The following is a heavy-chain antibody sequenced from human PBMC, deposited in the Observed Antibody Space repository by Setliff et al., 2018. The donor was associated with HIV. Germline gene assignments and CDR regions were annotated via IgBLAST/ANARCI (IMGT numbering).Heavy chain of an antibody. Sequence: ASVKVSCKASGYTFIDYFIHWVRQAPGQGLEWMAYINPNSGDSKTAQKFQGRVTVTRDTSIATAYMELSSLTSGDTAVYHCARDYFPHSRSNFGSGDYLHFWGKGSRVTSPQ. J-gene: IGHJ4*02. V-gene: IGHV1-2*02. CDR3: ARDYFPHSRSNFGSGDYLHF. D-gene: IGHD3-10*01. CDR2: INPNSGDS. CDR1: GYTFIDYF.